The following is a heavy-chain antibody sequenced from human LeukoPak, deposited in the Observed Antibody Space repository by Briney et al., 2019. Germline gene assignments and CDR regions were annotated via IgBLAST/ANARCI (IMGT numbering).Heavy chain of an antibody. Sequence: GGSLRLSCAASGFTVSSSHMSWVRQAPGKGLEWVSLIYSGGSTYYAASVKGRFTISRDNSKNTLYLQMNSLRPEDTAVYYCAKGYNYAYEYWGQGTLVTDSS. CDR3: AKGYNYAYEY. CDR1: GFTVSSSH. CDR2: IYSGGST. D-gene: IGHD5-18*01. J-gene: IGHJ4*02. V-gene: IGHV3-53*01.